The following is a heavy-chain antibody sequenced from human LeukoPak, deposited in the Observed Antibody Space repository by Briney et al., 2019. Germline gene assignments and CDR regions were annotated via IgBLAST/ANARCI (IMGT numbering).Heavy chain of an antibody. Sequence: PSETLSLTCTVSGGSFSSYYWSWIRQPPGKGLEWIGYIYYSGSTNYNPSLKSRVTISVDTSKNQFSLKPSSVTAADTAVYYCARPNDYGSGSYWFDPWGQGTLVTVSS. J-gene: IGHJ5*02. D-gene: IGHD3-10*01. CDR1: GGSFSSYY. CDR3: ARPNDYGSGSYWFDP. V-gene: IGHV4-59*01. CDR2: IYYSGST.